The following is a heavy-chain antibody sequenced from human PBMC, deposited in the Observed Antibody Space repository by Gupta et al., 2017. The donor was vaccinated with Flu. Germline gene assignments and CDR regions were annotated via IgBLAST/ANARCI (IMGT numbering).Heavy chain of an antibody. CDR1: GGSISSGGYY. D-gene: IGHD3-22*01. V-gene: IGHV4-31*03. CDR3: ARAIPQFVFNPSDYDSSGSFWFDP. J-gene: IGHJ5*02. CDR2: IYYSGST. Sequence: QVQLQESGPGLVKPSQTLSLTCTVSGGSISSGGYYWSWIRQHPGKGLEWIGYIYYSGSTYYNPSLKSRVTISVDTSKNQFSLKLSSVTAADTAVYYCARAIPQFVFNPSDYDSSGSFWFDPWGQGTLVTVSS.